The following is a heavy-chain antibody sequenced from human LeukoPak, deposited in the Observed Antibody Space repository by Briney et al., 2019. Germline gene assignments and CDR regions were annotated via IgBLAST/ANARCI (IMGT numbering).Heavy chain of an antibody. CDR3: VRDSDILAGSLVLPRMDV. J-gene: IGHJ6*02. Sequence: GGSLRLSCAASGFMFSSKYMSWVRQAPGKGLEWVSIIYSGGSIYYADSVKGRLTISRDNSMNTLYLQMNSLRVEDSAVYYCVRDSDILAGSLVLPRMDVWGQGTTVTVSS. D-gene: IGHD3-9*01. V-gene: IGHV3-53*01. CDR1: GFMFSSKY. CDR2: IYSGGSI.